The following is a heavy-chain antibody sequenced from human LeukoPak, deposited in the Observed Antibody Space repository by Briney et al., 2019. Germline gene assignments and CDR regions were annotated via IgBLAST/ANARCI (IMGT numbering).Heavy chain of an antibody. J-gene: IGHJ6*02. CDR2: MNPNSGNT. CDR1: GYTFTSYD. CDR3: ASYCSGGSCTYYYYGMDV. D-gene: IGHD2-15*01. Sequence: GASVKVSCKASGYTFTSYDINWVRQATGQGLEWMGWMNPNSGNTGYAQKFQGRVTMTRNTSISTAYMELSSLRSEDTAVYYCASYCSGGSCTYYYYGMDVWGQGTTVTVSS. V-gene: IGHV1-8*01.